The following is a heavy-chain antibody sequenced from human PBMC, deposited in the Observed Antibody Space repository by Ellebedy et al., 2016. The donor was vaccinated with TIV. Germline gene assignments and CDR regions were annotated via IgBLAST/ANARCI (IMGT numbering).Heavy chain of an antibody. D-gene: IGHD3-22*01. V-gene: IGHV1-2*04. Sequence: ASVKVSXXASGYTFTGYYMHWVRQAPGQGLEWMGWINPNSGGTNYAQKFQGWVTMTRDTSISTAYMELSSLRSEDTAVYYCATMARVTMIVVAEPFDYWGQGTLVTVSS. CDR1: GYTFTGYY. J-gene: IGHJ4*02. CDR3: ATMARVTMIVVAEPFDY. CDR2: INPNSGGT.